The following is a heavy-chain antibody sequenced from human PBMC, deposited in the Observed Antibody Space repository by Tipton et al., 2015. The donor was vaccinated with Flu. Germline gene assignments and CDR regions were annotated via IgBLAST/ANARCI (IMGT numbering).Heavy chain of an antibody. D-gene: IGHD3-10*02. J-gene: IGHJ4*02. Sequence: TLSLTCAVSGDSITSDYYWGWIRQPPGLGLEWIGNIHHTGNTYHNPSLKSRVIISVDRAKNQFYLTLSSVTAADTAVYYCARHTGDSVRGVIDYWGQGTLVTVAS. CDR3: ARHTGDSVRGVIDY. V-gene: IGHV4-38-2*01. CDR1: GDSITSDYY. CDR2: IHHTGNT.